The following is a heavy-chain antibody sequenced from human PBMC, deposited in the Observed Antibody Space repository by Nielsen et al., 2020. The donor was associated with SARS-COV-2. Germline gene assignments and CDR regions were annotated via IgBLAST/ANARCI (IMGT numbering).Heavy chain of an antibody. CDR3: AKVDSSGWSEFDY. V-gene: IGHV3-33*06. CDR2: IWYDGSNK. J-gene: IGHJ4*02. Sequence: GGSLRLSCAASGFTFSSYGMHWVRQAPGKGLEWVAVIWYDGSNKYYADSVKGRFTISRDNPKNTLYLQMNSLRAEDTAVYYCAKVDSSGWSEFDYWGQGTLVTVSS. CDR1: GFTFSSYG. D-gene: IGHD6-19*01.